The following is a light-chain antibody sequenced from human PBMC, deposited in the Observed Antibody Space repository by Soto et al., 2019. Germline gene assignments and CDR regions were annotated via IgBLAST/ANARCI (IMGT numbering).Light chain of an antibody. CDR1: QSISSY. Sequence: EIEMTQSPASLSSSVGERVTITCRASQSISSYLEWYQQKPGKAPKLLIYAASSLQSGVPSRFSGSGSGTDFTITSSRLQPEDLANYYCQHSYSTPRTFGQGTKLEIK. V-gene: IGKV1-39*01. CDR2: AAS. J-gene: IGKJ2*01. CDR3: QHSYSTPRT.